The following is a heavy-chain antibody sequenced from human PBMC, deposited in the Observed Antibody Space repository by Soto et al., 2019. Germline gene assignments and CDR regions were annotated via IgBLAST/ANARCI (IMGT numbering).Heavy chain of an antibody. CDR3: ARSSGGVYGRIIEGPNWFAP. V-gene: IGHV1-46*01. J-gene: IGHJ5*02. Sequence: QVRLVQSGAEVKAPGASVKVSCKAPGDTFTSYYMHWVRQAPGHGLEWMGVINPNGGSIRFAQKFPGSGTMTRDTSRSTVYMELRGLTSEDTAVYYCARSSGGVYGRIIEGPNWFAPWGQGTLVTVSS. CDR1: GDTFTSYY. CDR2: INPNGGSI. D-gene: IGHD3-16*01.